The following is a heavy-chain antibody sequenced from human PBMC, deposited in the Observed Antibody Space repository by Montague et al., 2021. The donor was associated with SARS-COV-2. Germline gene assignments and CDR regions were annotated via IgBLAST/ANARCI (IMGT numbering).Heavy chain of an antibody. Sequence: SLRLSCAASGVTFSSYAMHWVRQAPGKGLEWVALISYDGSNKCYADSVKGRFTISRDNSKNTLYLQMNSLRAEDTAVYYCAREGLEGGYYGFLDYWGQGTLVTVSS. J-gene: IGHJ4*02. CDR1: GVTFSSYA. CDR2: ISYDGSNK. CDR3: AREGLEGGYYGFLDY. V-gene: IGHV3-30*04. D-gene: IGHD3-10*01.